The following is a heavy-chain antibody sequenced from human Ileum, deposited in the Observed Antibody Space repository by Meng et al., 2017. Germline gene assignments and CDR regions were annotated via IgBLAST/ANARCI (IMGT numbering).Heavy chain of an antibody. V-gene: IGHV3-7*01. CDR2: IKQDGSDK. Sequence: GESLKISCAASGFTFSSYWMSWVRQAPGKGLEWVANIKQDGSDKYYVDSVKGRFTISRDNAKNSLYLQMNSLRAEDTAVYYCAIGCCSRWDNWFGPWGQGTLVTVSS. CDR1: GFTFSSYW. J-gene: IGHJ5*02. D-gene: IGHD6-13*01. CDR3: AIGCCSRWDNWFGP.